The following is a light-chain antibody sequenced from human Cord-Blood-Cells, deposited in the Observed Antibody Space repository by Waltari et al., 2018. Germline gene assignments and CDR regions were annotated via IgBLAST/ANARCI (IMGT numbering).Light chain of an antibody. CDR2: DVS. V-gene: IGLV2-14*01. Sequence: QSALTQPASVSGSPGQSITISCTGTSSDVGGYNYVSWYQQHPGKAPKLMIYDVSKRPSGVSHRFSRSTSGHTASLTISGLQAEDEADYYCSSYTSSSTVVFGGGTKLTVL. CDR1: SSDVGGYNY. CDR3: SSYTSSSTVV. J-gene: IGLJ2*01.